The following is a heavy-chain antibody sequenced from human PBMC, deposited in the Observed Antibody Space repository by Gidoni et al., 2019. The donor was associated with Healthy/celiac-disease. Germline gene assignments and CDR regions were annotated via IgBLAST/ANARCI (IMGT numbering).Heavy chain of an antibody. V-gene: IGHV3-74*01. D-gene: IGHD6-19*01. CDR2: INSDGSST. J-gene: IGHJ6*02. CDR3: ARVVEQWLVRDTNYYYYYGMDV. Sequence: EVQLVESGGGLVQPGGSLRLSCAASGFTFRSYWMTWVRQAPGKGLVWVSRINSDGSSTSYADSVKGRFTISRDNAKNTLYLQMNSLRAEGTAVYYCARVVEQWLVRDTNYYYYYGMDVWGQGTTVTVSS. CDR1: GFTFRSYW.